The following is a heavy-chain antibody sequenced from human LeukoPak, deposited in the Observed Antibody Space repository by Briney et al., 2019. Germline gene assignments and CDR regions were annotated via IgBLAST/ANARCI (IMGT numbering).Heavy chain of an antibody. CDR2: TRNKANSYTT. Sequence: GGSLRLSCAASGFTFSDHYMGWVRQAPGKGLEWVGRTRNKANSYTTEYAASVKGRFTISRDDSKNSLYLQMNSLKTEDTAVYYCARWFGDGYYYMDVWGKGTTVTISS. V-gene: IGHV3-72*01. D-gene: IGHD3-10*01. CDR1: GFTFSDHY. J-gene: IGHJ6*03. CDR3: ARWFGDGYYYMDV.